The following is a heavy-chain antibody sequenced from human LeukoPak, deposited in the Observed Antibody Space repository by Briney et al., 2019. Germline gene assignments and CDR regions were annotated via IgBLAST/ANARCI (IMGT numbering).Heavy chain of an antibody. CDR1: GGTFSSYA. V-gene: IGHV1-46*01. CDR3: ARDNGDYAYDY. J-gene: IGHJ4*02. Sequence: ASVKVSCKASGGTFSSYAISWVRQAPGQGLEWMGIINPSGGSTSYAQKFQGRVTMTRDTSTSTVYMELSSLRSEDTAVYYCARDNGDYAYDYWGQGTLVTVSS. D-gene: IGHD4-17*01. CDR2: INPSGGST.